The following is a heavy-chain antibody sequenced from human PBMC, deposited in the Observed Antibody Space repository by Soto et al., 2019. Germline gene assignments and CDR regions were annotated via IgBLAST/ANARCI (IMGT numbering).Heavy chain of an antibody. Sequence: QLQLQESGSGLVKPSQTLSLTCAVSGGSISSGGYSWSWIRQPPGKGLEWIGYIYHSGSTYYNPSLERRVTISGDRSKNQFPLKRSSVTAADTAVYYCARAGGLGPLAVDYWGQGTLVTVSS. CDR2: IYHSGST. V-gene: IGHV4-30-2*01. D-gene: IGHD3-16*01. J-gene: IGHJ4*02. CDR3: ARAGGLGPLAVDY. CDR1: GGSISSGGYS.